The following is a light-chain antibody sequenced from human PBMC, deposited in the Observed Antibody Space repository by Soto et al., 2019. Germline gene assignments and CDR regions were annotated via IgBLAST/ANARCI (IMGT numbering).Light chain of an antibody. CDR1: SGSVSTSYY. Sequence: QTVVTQEPSFSVSPGRTVTLTCGLSSGSVSTSYYPSWYQQTPGQAPRTLIYSTNTRSSGVPDRFSGSIVGNKAALTITGAQADDESDYYCVLYMGSGAWVFGGGTKLTVL. V-gene: IGLV8-61*01. CDR3: VLYMGSGAWV. CDR2: STN. J-gene: IGLJ3*02.